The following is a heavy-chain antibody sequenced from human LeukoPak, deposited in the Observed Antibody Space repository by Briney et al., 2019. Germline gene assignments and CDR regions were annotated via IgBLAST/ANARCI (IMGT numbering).Heavy chain of an antibody. CDR1: GGSFSGYY. D-gene: IGHD5-24*01. V-gene: IGHV4-34*01. Sequence: SETLSLSCAVYGGSFSGYYWSWIRQPPGKGLEWICELNRSGSTNYHPSLKSRVTISVDTSKNQFSLKLSSVTAADTAVYYCAREGTDGYNHPFDYWGQGTLVTVSS. J-gene: IGHJ4*02. CDR3: AREGTDGYNHPFDY. CDR2: LNRSGST.